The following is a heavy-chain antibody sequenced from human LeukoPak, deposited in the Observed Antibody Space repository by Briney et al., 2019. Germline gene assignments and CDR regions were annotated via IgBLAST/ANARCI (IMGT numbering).Heavy chain of an antibody. D-gene: IGHD2-2*02. V-gene: IGHV4-4*07. J-gene: IGHJ6*03. CDR2: IYTSGST. Sequence: SETLSLTCTVSGGSISSYYWSWIRQPAGKGLEWIGRIYTSGSTNYNPSLKSRVTMSVDTSKNQFSLKLSSVTAADTAVYYCARGLGPAAISLYYYYYMDVWGKGTTVTVSS. CDR3: ARGLGPAAISLYYYYYMDV. CDR1: GGSISSYY.